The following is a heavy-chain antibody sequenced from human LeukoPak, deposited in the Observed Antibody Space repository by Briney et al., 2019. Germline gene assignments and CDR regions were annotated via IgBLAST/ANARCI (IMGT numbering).Heavy chain of an antibody. CDR3: ARDSSTVTTGEGYFDY. CDR2: IIPIFGTA. D-gene: IGHD4-17*01. J-gene: IGHJ4*02. V-gene: IGHV1-69*01. Sequence: SVKVSCTASGGTFSSYAISWVRQAPGQGLEWMGGIIPIFGTANYAQKFQGRVTITADESTSTAYMELSSLRSEDTAVYYCARDSSTVTTGEGYFDYWGQGTLVTVSS. CDR1: GGTFSSYA.